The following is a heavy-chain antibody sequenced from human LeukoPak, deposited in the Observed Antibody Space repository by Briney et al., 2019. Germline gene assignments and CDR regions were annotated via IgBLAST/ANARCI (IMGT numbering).Heavy chain of an antibody. D-gene: IGHD3-9*01. J-gene: IGHJ4*02. CDR3: ARRGYDILTGYPQLYYFDY. V-gene: IGHV4-39*01. CDR2: IYYSGST. CDR1: GGSISSSSYY. Sequence: SETLSLTCTVPGGSISSSSYYWGWIRQPPGKGLEWIGSIYYSGSTYYNPSLKSRVTISVDTSKNQFSLKLSSVTAADTAVYYCARRGYDILTGYPQLYYFDYWGQGTLVTVSS.